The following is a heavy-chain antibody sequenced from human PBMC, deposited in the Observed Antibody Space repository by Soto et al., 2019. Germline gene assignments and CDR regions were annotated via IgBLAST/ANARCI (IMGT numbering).Heavy chain of an antibody. Sequence: QVQLVESGGGLVKPGGSLRLSCAASGFTFSDYYMSWIRQAPGKGLEWVSYISSISNYTDYADSLKGRFTISRDNAKDSLYLQVNSLRAEDTAVYYCARVMIGSCSAGSCTFDYWGQGTLVTVSS. D-gene: IGHD2-15*01. V-gene: IGHV3-11*05. CDR3: ARVMIGSCSAGSCTFDY. J-gene: IGHJ4*02. CDR2: ISSISNYT. CDR1: GFTFSDYY.